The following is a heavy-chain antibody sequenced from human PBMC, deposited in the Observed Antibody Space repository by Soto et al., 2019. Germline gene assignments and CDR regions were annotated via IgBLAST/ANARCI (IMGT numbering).Heavy chain of an antibody. CDR3: ARHERYCTNGVCYALDV. CDR1: GGSFSSSDYN. CDR2: ISYSGST. V-gene: IGHV4-39*01. D-gene: IGHD2-8*01. Sequence: SETLSLTCTVSGGSFSSSDYNWSWIRQSPGKGLEWIGTISYSGSTYYNPSLKSRVTMSVDTSRNQLSLDLSSVTAADTAVYYCARHERYCTNGVCYALDVWGQGTTVT. J-gene: IGHJ6*02.